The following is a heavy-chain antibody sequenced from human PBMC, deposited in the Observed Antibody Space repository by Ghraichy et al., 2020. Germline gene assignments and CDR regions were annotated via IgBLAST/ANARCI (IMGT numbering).Heavy chain of an antibody. Sequence: SETLSLTCAVSGGSISSSNWWSWIRQPPGKGLEWIGEIYHSGSTNYNPSLKSRVTISVDKSKNQFSLKLSSVTAADTAVYYCARDGLSWYRVLDYWGQGTLVTVSS. CDR1: GGSISSSNW. J-gene: IGHJ4*02. CDR3: ARDGLSWYRVLDY. CDR2: IYHSGST. V-gene: IGHV4-4*02. D-gene: IGHD6-13*01.